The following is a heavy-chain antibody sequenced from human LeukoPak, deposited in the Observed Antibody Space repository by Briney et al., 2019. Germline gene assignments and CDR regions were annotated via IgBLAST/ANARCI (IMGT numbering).Heavy chain of an antibody. V-gene: IGHV3-23*01. D-gene: IGHD5-18*01. CDR1: GFTFSNHG. CDR2: ISGSGGST. CDR3: SKLNSYGDY. J-gene: IGHJ4*02. Sequence: GGSLRLSCAVSGFTFSNHGMSWVRQAPGKGLQWVSTISGSGGSTYYADSVKGRFTISRDNSKNMVYLQMDSLRAEDTATYYCSKLNSYGDYWGQGTLVTISS.